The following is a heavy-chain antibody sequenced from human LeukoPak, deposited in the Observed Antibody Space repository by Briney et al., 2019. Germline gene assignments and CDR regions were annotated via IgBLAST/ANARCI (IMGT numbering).Heavy chain of an antibody. D-gene: IGHD6-13*01. Sequence: PGGSLRLSCAASEFIVSINYMTWVRQAPGKGLEWVSLIYSRGDTKYADSVKGRLTISRDNSKNTLYLQMSSLRAEDTAVYYCARDPGIAAREAAFDIWGKGTTVTVSS. J-gene: IGHJ6*04. CDR1: EFIVSINY. CDR3: ARDPGIAAREAAFDI. V-gene: IGHV3-66*01. CDR2: IYSRGDT.